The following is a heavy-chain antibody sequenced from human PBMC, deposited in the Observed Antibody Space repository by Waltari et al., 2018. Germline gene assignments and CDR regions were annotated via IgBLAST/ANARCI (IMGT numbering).Heavy chain of an antibody. CDR2: IYYSGNT. J-gene: IGHJ4*02. CDR3: AKVWKNYRTDY. D-gene: IGHD1-7*01. Sequence: QLQLQESGPGLVKHSETLSLTCTVSSGDISSSGYYWGWIRQRPGKGLEWMGSIYYSGNTYYNPSLKNRVTISVDTSNNQFSLKVTSVTAADTAVYYCAKVWKNYRTDYWGQGTLVTVSS. V-gene: IGHV4-39*07. CDR1: SGDISSSGYY.